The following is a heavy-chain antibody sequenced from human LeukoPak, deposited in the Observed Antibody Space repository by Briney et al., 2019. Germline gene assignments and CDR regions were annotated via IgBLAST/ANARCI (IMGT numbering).Heavy chain of an antibody. V-gene: IGHV1-18*01. CDR3: VVVVVIGYIWFDP. D-gene: IGHD3-22*01. CDR1: GYTFTSYG. J-gene: IGHJ5*02. Sequence: ASVKVSCKASGYTFTSYGISWVRQAPGQGLEWMGWISAYNGNTNYAQKLQGRVTMTTDTSTSTAYMELRSLRSDDTAVYYCVVVVVIGYIWFDPWGQGTLVTVSS. CDR2: ISAYNGNT.